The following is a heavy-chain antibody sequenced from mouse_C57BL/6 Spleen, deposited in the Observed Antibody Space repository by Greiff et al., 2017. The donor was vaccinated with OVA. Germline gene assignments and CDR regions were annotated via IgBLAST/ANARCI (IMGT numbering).Heavy chain of an antibody. CDR1: GFNIKDYY. D-gene: IGHD2-3*01. V-gene: IGHV14-2*01. J-gene: IGHJ2*01. Sequence: VQLQQSGAELVKPGASVKLSCTASGFNIKDYYMHWVKQRTEQGLEWIGRIDPEDGETKYASKFQGKATITADTSSNTAYLQLSSLTSEDTAVYYCAGGYDLRLLDYWGKGTTLTVSS. CDR3: AGGYDLRLLDY. CDR2: IDPEDGET.